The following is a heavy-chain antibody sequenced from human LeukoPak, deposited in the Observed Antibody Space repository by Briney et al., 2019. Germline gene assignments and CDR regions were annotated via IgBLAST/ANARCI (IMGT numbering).Heavy chain of an antibody. V-gene: IGHV3-49*04. CDR3: TSDSTYYYDSSGYYLDY. D-gene: IGHD3-22*01. J-gene: IGHJ4*02. CDR1: GFSFGDYA. CDR2: IRCKAYGGTT. Sequence: GGSLRLSCTVSGFSFGDYAMSWVRQAPGKGLEWVGFIRCKAYGGTTEYAASMKGRFTISRYDSKSIAYLQMNSLKTEDTAVYYCTSDSTYYYDSSGYYLDYWGQGTLVTVSS.